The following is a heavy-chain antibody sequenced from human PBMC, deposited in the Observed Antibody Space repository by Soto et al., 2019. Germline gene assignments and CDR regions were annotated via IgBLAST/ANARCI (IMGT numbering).Heavy chain of an antibody. CDR1: GFPFSSYS. D-gene: IGHD2-2*01. V-gene: IGHV3-21*01. J-gene: IGHJ6*02. Sequence: GGSLRLSCAASGFPFSSYSMNWVRPNPGKGLEWVSSISSSSSYIYYAGSVKGRFTISRDNAKNSLYLQMNSLRAEDTAVYYCAREAPAQSTSWRYPLNVCGQGTTVTVSS. CDR3: AREAPAQSTSWRYPLNV. CDR2: ISSSSSYI.